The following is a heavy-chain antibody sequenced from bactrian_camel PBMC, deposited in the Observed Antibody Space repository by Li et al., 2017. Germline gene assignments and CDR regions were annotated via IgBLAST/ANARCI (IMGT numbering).Heavy chain of an antibody. CDR3: AADTMGPSCLSVLPGLKRDYFGY. Sequence: HVQLVESGGGSVQAGGSLRLSCAVSVPMFRNYCMAWFRQTPGKEREGVACIERSSVFTKYADSVKGRFTISVDRPKDTLYLQMDRLKVEDTAMYYCAADTMGPSCLSVLPGLKRDYFGYWGQGTQVTVS. CDR1: VPMFRNYC. CDR2: IERSSVFT. V-gene: IGHV3-3*01. J-gene: IGHJ6*01. D-gene: IGHD3*01.